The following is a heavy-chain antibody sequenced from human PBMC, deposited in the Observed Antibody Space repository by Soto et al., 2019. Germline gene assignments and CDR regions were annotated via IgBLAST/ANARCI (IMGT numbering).Heavy chain of an antibody. D-gene: IGHD3-3*01. CDR1: GYKVSTWHNFTSYW. CDR2: IYPGDSDT. Sequence: GESLKISCMGSGYKVSTWHNFTSYWIAWVRQMPGEGLEWMGIIYPGDSDTRYSPSFQGQVTISADKSINSVYLQWSSLKASDTATFYLGSWVFFYVFLSVYYTAHHYFGFAVGGQGTRVTVPS. CDR3: GSWVFFYVFLSVYYTAHHYFGFAV. J-gene: IGHJ6*02. V-gene: IGHV5-51*01.